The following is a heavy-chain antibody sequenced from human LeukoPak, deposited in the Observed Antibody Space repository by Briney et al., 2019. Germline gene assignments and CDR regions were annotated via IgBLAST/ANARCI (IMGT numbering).Heavy chain of an antibody. CDR2: IYYSGST. CDR3: ARVGNTVDAFDI. Sequence: SETLSLTCTVSGGSISSYYWSWIRQPPGKGLECIGYIYYSGSTNYNPSLKSRVTISVDTSKNQFSLKLSSVTAADTAVYYCARVGNTVDAFDIWGQGTMVTVSS. J-gene: IGHJ3*02. D-gene: IGHD4-23*01. CDR1: GGSISSYY. V-gene: IGHV4-59*01.